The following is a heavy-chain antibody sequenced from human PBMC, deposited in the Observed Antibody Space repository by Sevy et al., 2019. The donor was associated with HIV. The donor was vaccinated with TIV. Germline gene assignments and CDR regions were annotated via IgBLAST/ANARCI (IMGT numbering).Heavy chain of an antibody. CDR1: GGTFSSYA. J-gene: IGHJ4*02. CDR2: IIPIFGTA. Sequence: ASVKVSCKASGGTFSSYAISWVRQAPGQGLEGMGGIIPIFGTANYAQKFQGRVTITADESTSTAYMELSSLRSEDTAVYYCARDSSGSGSFDYWGQGTLVTVSS. V-gene: IGHV1-69*13. D-gene: IGHD3-10*01. CDR3: ARDSSGSGSFDY.